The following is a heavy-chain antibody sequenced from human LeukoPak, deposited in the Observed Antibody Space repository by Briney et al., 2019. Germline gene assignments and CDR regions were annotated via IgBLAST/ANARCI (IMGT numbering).Heavy chain of an antibody. D-gene: IGHD6-13*01. V-gene: IGHV3-30*18. Sequence: GGSLRLSCAASGFTFSSYGKHWVRQAPGKGLEWVAVISYDGSNKYYADSVKGRFTISRDNSKNTLYLQMNSLRAEDTAVYYCAKDRRSAAAGSTYYFDYWGQGTLVTVSS. CDR2: ISYDGSNK. J-gene: IGHJ4*02. CDR3: AKDRRSAAAGSTYYFDY. CDR1: GFTFSSYG.